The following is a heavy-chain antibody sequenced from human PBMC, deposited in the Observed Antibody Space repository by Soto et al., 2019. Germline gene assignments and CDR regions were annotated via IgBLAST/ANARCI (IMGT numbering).Heavy chain of an antibody. CDR3: ARSLGWYAIDY. CDR2: MSHIASV. CDR1: GVSIGSNYY. V-gene: IGHV4-4*02. Sequence: QVLLQESGPGLVQPSGTLSLSCVVSGVSIGSNYYWGWVRRPPGKGLGGLVDMSHIASVNYNPSLKGRVTISMDKSQNQFSLKLNSVTAAATAVYYCARSLGWYAIDYWGQGTLVIVSS. J-gene: IGHJ4*02. D-gene: IGHD6-19*01.